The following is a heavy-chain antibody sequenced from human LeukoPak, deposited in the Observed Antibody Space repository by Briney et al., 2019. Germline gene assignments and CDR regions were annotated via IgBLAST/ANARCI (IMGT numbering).Heavy chain of an antibody. CDR3: ARPLNFDSSSYFDY. J-gene: IGHJ4*02. D-gene: IGHD6-6*01. CDR2: ISYDGSNK. CDR1: GFTFSSYA. V-gene: IGHV3-30-3*01. Sequence: GGSLRLSCAASGFTFSSYAMHWVRQAPGKGLEWVAVISYDGSNKYYADSVKGRFTISRVNSKNTLYLQMNSLRAEDTAVYYCARPLNFDSSSYFDYWGQGTLVTVSS.